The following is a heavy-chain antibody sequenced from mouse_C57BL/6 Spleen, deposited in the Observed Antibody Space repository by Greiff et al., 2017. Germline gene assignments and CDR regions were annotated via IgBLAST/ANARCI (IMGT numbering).Heavy chain of an antibody. D-gene: IGHD2-5*01. Sequence: QVHVKQPGAELVRPGTSVKLSCKASGYTFTSYWMHWVKQRPGQGLEWIGVIDPSDSYTNYNQKFKGKATLTVDTSSSTAYMQLSSLTSEDSAVYYCARDYSNYDYYAMDYWGQGTSVTVSS. CDR1: GYTFTSYW. J-gene: IGHJ4*01. CDR3: ARDYSNYDYYAMDY. CDR2: IDPSDSYT. V-gene: IGHV1-59*01.